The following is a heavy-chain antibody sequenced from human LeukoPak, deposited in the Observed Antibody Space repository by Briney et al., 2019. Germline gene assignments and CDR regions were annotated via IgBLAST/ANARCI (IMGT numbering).Heavy chain of an antibody. Sequence: GASVKVSCKASGGTFSSYAISWVRQAPGQGLEWMGRIIPILGIANYAQKFQGRVTITADKSTSTAYMELSSLRSEDTAVYYCARTGSIAAAGTGIDYWGQGTLVTVSS. CDR1: GGTFSSYA. J-gene: IGHJ4*02. V-gene: IGHV1-69*04. CDR2: IIPILGIA. CDR3: ARTGSIAAAGTGIDY. D-gene: IGHD6-13*01.